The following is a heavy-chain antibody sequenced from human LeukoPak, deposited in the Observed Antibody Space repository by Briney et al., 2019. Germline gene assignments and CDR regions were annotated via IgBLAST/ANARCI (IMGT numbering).Heavy chain of an antibody. V-gene: IGHV3-23*01. CDR1: GFTFSSYA. Sequence: GLSLRLSCAASGFTFSSYAMTWVRQAPGKGLEWVSDIRSGGGSEYYADSVKGRFTISRDSSMNTLYLQMNSLTAGDTAVYYCAKAVGATRGYYYSGMDVWGQGTTVTVSS. J-gene: IGHJ6*02. CDR3: AKAVGATRGYYYSGMDV. CDR2: IRSGGGSE. D-gene: IGHD1-26*01.